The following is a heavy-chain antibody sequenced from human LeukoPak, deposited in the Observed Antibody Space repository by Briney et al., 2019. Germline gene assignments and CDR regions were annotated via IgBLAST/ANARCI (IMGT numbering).Heavy chain of an antibody. V-gene: IGHV3-30*18. Sequence: PGGSLRPSCAASGFTFSSYGMHWVRQAPGKGLEWVAVISYDGSNKYYADSVKGRFTISRDNSKNTLYLQMNSLRAEDTAVYYCAKDPFIAARPTYFDYWGQGTLVTVSS. J-gene: IGHJ4*02. D-gene: IGHD6-6*01. CDR2: ISYDGSNK. CDR1: GFTFSSYG. CDR3: AKDPFIAARPTYFDY.